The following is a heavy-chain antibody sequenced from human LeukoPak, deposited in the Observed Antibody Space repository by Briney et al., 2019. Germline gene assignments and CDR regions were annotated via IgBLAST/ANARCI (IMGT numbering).Heavy chain of an antibody. CDR1: GGTFSSYA. V-gene: IGHV1-69*13. D-gene: IGHD6-13*01. CDR2: IIPIFGTA. CDR3: ARSAAAAHFAFDY. J-gene: IGHJ4*02. Sequence: SVKVSCKASGGTFSSYAISWVRQAPGQGLEWMGGIIPIFGTANYAQKFQGRVTITADESTSTAYMELSSLRSEDTAVYYCARSAAAAHFAFDYWGQGTLVTVSS.